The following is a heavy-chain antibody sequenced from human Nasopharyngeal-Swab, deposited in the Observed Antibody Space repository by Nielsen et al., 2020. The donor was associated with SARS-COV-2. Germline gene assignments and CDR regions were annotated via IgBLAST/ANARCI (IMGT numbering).Heavy chain of an antibody. CDR3: ARLDCSGGSCTDY. CDR2: IHSSGTT. J-gene: IGHJ4*02. V-gene: IGHV4-39*07. CDR1: GGSISNDIHY. D-gene: IGHD2-15*01. Sequence: SETLSLTCIVSGGSISNDIHYWGWIRQAPGKGLQWIGNIHSSGTTYYNPSLKSRVTISVDTSKNQFSLKLSSVTAADTAVYYCARLDCSGGSCTDYWGQGTLVTVSS.